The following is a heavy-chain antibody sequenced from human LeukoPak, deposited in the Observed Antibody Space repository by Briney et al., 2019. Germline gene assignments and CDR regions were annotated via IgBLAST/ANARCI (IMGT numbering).Heavy chain of an antibody. CDR3: VTTSVTHTRDP. V-gene: IGHV1-2*02. J-gene: IGHJ5*02. CDR2: INPHSRAT. D-gene: IGHD5/OR15-5a*01. Sequence: ASVKVSCKASGNNFIDFYFNRVRQAPGRGLEWVGWINPHSRATHYAQRFRGRFTMEASITTGYMELNSLTSDDTAVYYCVTTSVTHTRDPWGQGTLVTVSS. CDR1: GNNFIDFY.